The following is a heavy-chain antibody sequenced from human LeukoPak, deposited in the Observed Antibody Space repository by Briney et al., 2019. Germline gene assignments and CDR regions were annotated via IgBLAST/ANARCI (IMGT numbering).Heavy chain of an antibody. CDR2: ISGSGGST. Sequence: GGSLRLSCAASGFTFSSYAMSWVRQAPGKGLEWVSAISGSGGSTYYADSVKGRFTISRDNSKNTLYLQMNSLRAEDTAVYYCARDLGVPAAPDDYYYYGMDVWGQGTTVTVSS. CDR1: GFTFSSYA. V-gene: IGHV3-23*01. CDR3: ARDLGVPAAPDDYYYYGMDV. D-gene: IGHD2-2*01. J-gene: IGHJ6*02.